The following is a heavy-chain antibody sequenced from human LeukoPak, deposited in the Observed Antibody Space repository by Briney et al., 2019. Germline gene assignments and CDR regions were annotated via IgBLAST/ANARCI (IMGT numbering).Heavy chain of an antibody. Sequence: ASVKVSCKASEYTFTGYYMHWVRQAPGQGLEWMGWINPNSGGTNYAQKFQGRVTMTRDTSISTAYMELSRLRSDDTAVYYCARDAIAAAGTQLPYYYYYMDVWGKGTTVTVSS. V-gene: IGHV1-2*02. D-gene: IGHD6-13*01. J-gene: IGHJ6*03. CDR3: ARDAIAAAGTQLPYYYYYMDV. CDR1: EYTFTGYY. CDR2: INPNSGGT.